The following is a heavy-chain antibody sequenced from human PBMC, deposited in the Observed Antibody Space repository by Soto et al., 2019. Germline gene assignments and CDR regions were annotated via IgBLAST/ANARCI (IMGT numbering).Heavy chain of an antibody. Sequence: GGSPRLSCAASGFSFSSYAMSWFRQAPGKGLEWVSAISGSGGNTYYADSVKGRFTISRDNSKNTLYLQMNSLRAEDTAVYYCAKPIRGYYYSSGYSNYYCMHVWDQGTTVT. CDR1: GFSFSSYA. J-gene: IGHJ6*02. D-gene: IGHD3-22*01. V-gene: IGHV3-23*01. CDR2: ISGSGGNT. CDR3: AKPIRGYYYSSGYSNYYCMHV.